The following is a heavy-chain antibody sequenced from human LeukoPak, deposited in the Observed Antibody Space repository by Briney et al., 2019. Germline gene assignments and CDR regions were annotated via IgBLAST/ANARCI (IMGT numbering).Heavy chain of an antibody. CDR1: GGSISSYY. Sequence: SETLSLTCTVSGGSISSYYWSWLRQPAGKGLEGFRSIYNSGTNNSNPSLKSRVTMAVDTSKNQFPLRLSSVTAADTAVYYCARQIAVAGKAGFVYWGQGTPGTVSS. V-gene: IGHV4-4*07. J-gene: IGHJ4*02. CDR3: ARQIAVAGKAGFVY. CDR2: IYNSGTN. D-gene: IGHD6-19*01.